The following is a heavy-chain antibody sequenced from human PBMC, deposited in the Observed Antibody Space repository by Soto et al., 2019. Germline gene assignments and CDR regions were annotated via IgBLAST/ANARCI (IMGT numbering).Heavy chain of an antibody. V-gene: IGHV1-3*01. CDR2: INAGNGNT. CDR3: AAEIRVSPKARYYYYMDV. J-gene: IGHJ6*03. Sequence: ASVKVSCKASGYTFTSYAMHWVRQAPGQRLEWMGWINAGNGNTKYSQKFQGRVTITRDTSASTAYMELSSLRSEDTAVYYCAAEIRVSPKARYYYYMDVWGKGTTVTVSS. CDR1: GYTFTSYA. D-gene: IGHD6-13*01.